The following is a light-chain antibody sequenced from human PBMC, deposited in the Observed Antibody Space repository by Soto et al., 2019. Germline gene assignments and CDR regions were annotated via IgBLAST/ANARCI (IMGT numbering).Light chain of an antibody. J-gene: IGKJ4*01. CDR3: QQYDTCPLT. V-gene: IGKV1-5*03. CDR1: QNIRDF. Sequence: DIQMPQSASSLSASLGDRVSIPCLPSQNIRDFLNWYQQKPGKAPKLLIDEASNLENGVPSRFSGGGSGTEFTLTISSLHPDDFATYYCQQYDTCPLTVGGGTKVDI. CDR2: EAS.